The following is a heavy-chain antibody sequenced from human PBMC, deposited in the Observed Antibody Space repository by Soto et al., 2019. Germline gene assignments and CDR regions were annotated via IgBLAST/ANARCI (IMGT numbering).Heavy chain of an antibody. J-gene: IGHJ5*02. Sequence: EEQLLESGGGLVQPGGSLRLSCAASGFTFASHAMNWVRQAPGKGLQWVSTITDSGGRTYYADSVKGRFTISRDNSKNTRSLQMNNLRAEDTAIYYCAKDLGSSSPNWFDPWGPGTLVTVSS. CDR1: GFTFASHA. CDR3: AKDLGSSSPNWFDP. D-gene: IGHD6-6*01. CDR2: ITDSGGRT. V-gene: IGHV3-23*01.